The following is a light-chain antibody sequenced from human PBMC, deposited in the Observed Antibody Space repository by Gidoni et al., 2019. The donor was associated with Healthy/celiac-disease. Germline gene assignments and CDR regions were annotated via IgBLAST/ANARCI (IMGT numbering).Light chain of an antibody. J-gene: IGLJ2*01. CDR1: SSYVGGYNY. CDR3: SSYAGSNSAVV. CDR2: EVM. V-gene: IGLV2-8*01. Sequence: QSALTQPPSASGSPGQSVTISCTGTSSYVGGYNYVSWYQQHPGKASKLMIYEVMKRPSGVPDRCSGSKSGNPASLTVSGLQAEDEADYYCSSYAGSNSAVVFGGGTKLTVL.